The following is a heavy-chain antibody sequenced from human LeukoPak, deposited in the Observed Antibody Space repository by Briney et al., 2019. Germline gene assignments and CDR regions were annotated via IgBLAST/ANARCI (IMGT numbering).Heavy chain of an antibody. CDR1: GGSISSSSYY. D-gene: IGHD2/OR15-2a*01. CDR2: IYYSGST. Sequence: KPSETLSLTCTVSGGSISSSSYYWGWIRQPPGKGLEWIGSIYYSGSTYYNPSLKSRVTISVDTSKNQFSLKLSSVTAADTAVYYCARLSIGVTESYWYFDLWGRGTLVTVSS. J-gene: IGHJ2*01. CDR3: ARLSIGVTESYWYFDL. V-gene: IGHV4-39*01.